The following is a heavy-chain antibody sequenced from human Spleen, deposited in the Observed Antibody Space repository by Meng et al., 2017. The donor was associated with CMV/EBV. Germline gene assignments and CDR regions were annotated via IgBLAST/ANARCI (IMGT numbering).Heavy chain of an antibody. CDR1: FTFSSYA. V-gene: IGHV3-23*01. CDR3: AKDSRREYYHDSSGLF. D-gene: IGHD3-22*01. J-gene: IGHJ4*02. CDR2: IGGSGGST. Sequence: FTFSSYAMGWVRQAPGKGLEWVSGIGGSGGSTYYADSVKGRFTISRENSKNTLYLQMNSLRAEDTAVYYCAKDSRREYYHDSSGLFWGQGTLVTVSS.